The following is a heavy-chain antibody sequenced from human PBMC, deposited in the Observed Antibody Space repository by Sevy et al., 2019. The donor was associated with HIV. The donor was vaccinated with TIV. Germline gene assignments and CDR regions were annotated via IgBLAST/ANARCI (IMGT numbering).Heavy chain of an antibody. Sequence: GGSLRLSCAASGFTVSSKYMSWVRQAPGKGLEWVSTIYSGGTTYYADSVNGRFTISRDNSQNTLWLQMNSLRAEDTAVYYCAGAPRYYYYGMDVWGQGTTVTVSS. D-gene: IGHD1-20*01. CDR2: IYSGGTT. CDR3: AGAPRYYYYGMDV. V-gene: IGHV3-53*01. CDR1: GFTVSSKY. J-gene: IGHJ6*02.